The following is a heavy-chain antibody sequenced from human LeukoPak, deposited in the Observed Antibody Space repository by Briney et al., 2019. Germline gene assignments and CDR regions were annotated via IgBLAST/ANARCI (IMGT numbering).Heavy chain of an antibody. V-gene: IGHV4-4*07. J-gene: IGHJ6*03. CDR1: GGSISSHY. CDR2: IYRSGST. CDR3: ARDDAAVPTLSNYFYMDV. Sequence: PSETLSLTCTVSGGSISSHYWSWIRQPAGKGLEWFGRIYRSGSTIYNPSPKSRVTISLDKSNNQFSLKRRYVTAADTAVYYCARDDAAVPTLSNYFYMDVWGKGTTVTVSS. D-gene: IGHD4-17*01.